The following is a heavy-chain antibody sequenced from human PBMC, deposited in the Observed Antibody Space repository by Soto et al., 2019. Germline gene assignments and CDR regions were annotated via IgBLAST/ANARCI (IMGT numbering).Heavy chain of an antibody. V-gene: IGHV4-30-4*01. J-gene: IGHJ2*01. CDR2: IYDSGST. CDR3: AREVIPLTTDWYFDL. CDR1: GGSISGGVGGLYY. Sequence: QLQLRESGPGLVKPSETLSLTCTVSGGSISGGVGGLYYWSWIRQPPGKGLEWIGYIYDSGSTYYNPYLKSRVTISVDTSKTQFSLRLSSVTAEDTAVYYCAREVIPLTTDWYFDLWGRGTLVTVSS. D-gene: IGHD4-17*01.